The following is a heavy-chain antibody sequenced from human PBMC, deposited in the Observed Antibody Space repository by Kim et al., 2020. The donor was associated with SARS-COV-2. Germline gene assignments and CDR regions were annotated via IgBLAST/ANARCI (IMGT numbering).Heavy chain of an antibody. CDR1: GFTFSSYG. CDR3: AKDSRYCSSTSCYGADYYYGMDV. V-gene: IGHV3-30*18. CDR2: ISYDGSNK. J-gene: IGHJ6*02. Sequence: GGSLRLSCAASGFTFSSYGMHWVRQAPGKGLEWVAVISYDGSNKYYADSVKGRFTISRDNSKNTLYLQMNSLRAEDTAVYYCAKDSRYCSSTSCYGADYYYGMDVWGQGTTVTVSS. D-gene: IGHD2-2*01.